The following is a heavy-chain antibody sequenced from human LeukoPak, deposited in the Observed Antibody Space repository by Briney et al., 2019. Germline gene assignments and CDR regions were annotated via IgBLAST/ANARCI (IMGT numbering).Heavy chain of an antibody. D-gene: IGHD6-13*01. CDR2: IYTSGST. V-gene: IGHV4-4*07. Sequence: NPSETLSLTCTVSGGSISSYYWSWIRQPAGKGLEWLGRIYTSGSTNYNPSLKSRVTMSVDTSKNQFSLKLSSVTAADTAVYYCARREQYTAAAGTGWYFDLWGRGTLVTVSS. CDR1: GGSISSYY. CDR3: ARREQYTAAAGTGWYFDL. J-gene: IGHJ2*01.